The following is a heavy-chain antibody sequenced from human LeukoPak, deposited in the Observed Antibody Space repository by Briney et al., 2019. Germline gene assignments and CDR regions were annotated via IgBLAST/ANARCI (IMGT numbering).Heavy chain of an antibody. V-gene: IGHV4-59*12. D-gene: IGHD2-2*01. Sequence: NTSETLSLTCSVSGGSISSYYWSWIRQPPGKGLEWIGYIYYSGSTNYNPSLKSRVTISIDTSKNQFSLNLSSVTAADTAVYYCARGAVPFDYWGLGTLVTVSS. CDR2: IYYSGST. J-gene: IGHJ4*02. CDR3: ARGAVPFDY. CDR1: GGSISSYY.